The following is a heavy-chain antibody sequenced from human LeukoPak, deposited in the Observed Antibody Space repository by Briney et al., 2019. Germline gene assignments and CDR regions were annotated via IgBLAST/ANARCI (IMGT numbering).Heavy chain of an antibody. Sequence: GGSLRLSCAASGFTINNYGMDWIRQAPGKGLEWVALIKHDGSNKYYGDSVKGRFTISRDTSKNTLYLQMNSLRVEDTAVCYCAKDLKRWQNFDYWGQGTLVTVSS. CDR3: AKDLKRWQNFDY. CDR1: GFTINNYG. J-gene: IGHJ4*02. D-gene: IGHD5-24*01. V-gene: IGHV3-30*02. CDR2: IKHDGSNK.